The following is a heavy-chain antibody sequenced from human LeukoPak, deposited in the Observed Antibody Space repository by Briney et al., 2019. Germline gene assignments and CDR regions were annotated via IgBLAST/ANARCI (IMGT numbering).Heavy chain of an antibody. CDR1: GFTFSSYA. CDR3: AKNHYSNYLAEYSQH. J-gene: IGHJ1*01. D-gene: IGHD4-11*01. V-gene: IGHV3-23*01. Sequence: TGGSLRLSCAASGFTFSSYAMSWVRQAPGKGLEWVSAISGSGGSTYYADSVKGRFTISRDNSKNTLYLQMNSLRAEDTAVYYCAKNHYSNYLAEYSQHWGQGTLVTVSS. CDR2: ISGSGGST.